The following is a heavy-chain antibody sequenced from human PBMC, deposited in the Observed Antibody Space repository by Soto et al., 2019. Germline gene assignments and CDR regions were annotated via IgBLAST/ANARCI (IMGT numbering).Heavy chain of an antibody. CDR2: ISGSGGST. V-gene: IGHV3-23*01. Sequence: EVQLLESGGGLVQPGRSLRLSCAASGFTFSSYAMSWVRQAPGKGLEWVSAISGSGGSTYYADSVKGRFTISRDNSKNTLYLQMNCLRAEDTAVYYCANGRATVVTIFGYWGQGALVTVSS. D-gene: IGHD4-17*01. J-gene: IGHJ4*02. CDR3: ANGRATVVTIFGY. CDR1: GFTFSSYA.